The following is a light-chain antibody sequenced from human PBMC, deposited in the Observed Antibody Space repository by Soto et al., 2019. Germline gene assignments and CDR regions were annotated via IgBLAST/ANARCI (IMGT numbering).Light chain of an antibody. Sequence: IVLPQSPATLSLSPAQRATLSCRASQSVSSYLAWYQQKPGQAPRLLIYDASNRATGIPARFSGSGSGTDFTLTISSLEPEDFAVYYCQQRSNWPLTFGPGTKVDIK. CDR2: DAS. CDR1: QSVSSY. J-gene: IGKJ3*01. CDR3: QQRSNWPLT. V-gene: IGKV3-11*01.